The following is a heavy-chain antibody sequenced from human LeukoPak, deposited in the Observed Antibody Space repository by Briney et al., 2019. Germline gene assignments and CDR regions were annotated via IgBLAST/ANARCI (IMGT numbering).Heavy chain of an antibody. J-gene: IGHJ4*02. CDR3: ASGSPSEYYYDSSGFSEPFRY. Sequence: SETLSLTCTVSGGSISSYYCSWIRQPAGKGLEWIGRIYTSGSTNYNPSLKSRVTMSVDTSKNQFSLKLSSVTAADTAVYYCASGSPSEYYYDSSGFSEPFRYWGQGTLVTVSS. V-gene: IGHV4-4*07. CDR1: GGSISSYY. D-gene: IGHD3-22*01. CDR2: IYTSGST.